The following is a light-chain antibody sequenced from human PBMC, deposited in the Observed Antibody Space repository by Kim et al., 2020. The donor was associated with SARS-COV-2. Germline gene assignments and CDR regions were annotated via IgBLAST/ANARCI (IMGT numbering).Light chain of an antibody. CDR3: QQYGSSPRT. V-gene: IGKV3-20*01. Sequence: SPGESATLPCRASQSVSCSSLAWYQQKPGQAPRLLIYGASSRATGIPDRFSGSGSGTDFTLTISRLEPEDFAVYYCQQYGSSPRTFGQGTKVDIK. CDR1: QSVSCSS. CDR2: GAS. J-gene: IGKJ1*01.